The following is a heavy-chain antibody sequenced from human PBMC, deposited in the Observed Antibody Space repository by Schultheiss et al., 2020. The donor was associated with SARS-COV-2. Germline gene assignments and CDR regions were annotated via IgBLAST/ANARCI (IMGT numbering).Heavy chain of an antibody. CDR1: GFTFSDYY. D-gene: IGHD3-22*01. J-gene: IGHJ3*02. CDR2: ISSSGSTI. V-gene: IGHV3-11*04. Sequence: GGSLRLSCAASGFTFSDYYMSWIRQAPGKGLEWVSYISSSGSTIYYADSVKGRFTISRDNAKNSLYLQMNSLRVEDTAVYYCARFPIVVVNVQNAFDIWGQGTMVTVSS. CDR3: ARFPIVVVNVQNAFDI.